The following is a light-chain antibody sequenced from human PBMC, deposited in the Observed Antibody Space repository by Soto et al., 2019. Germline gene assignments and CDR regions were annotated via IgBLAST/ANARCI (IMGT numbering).Light chain of an antibody. Sequence: DIQMTQSLSSLSASLGERITITCRASQSISSYLNWSQQKPGYGPKLLIYAASSLQSGVPSRFSGSGSRKDFTLTISSLQPEDFATYYCQHSYSTPRTFGGGTKVDVK. CDR3: QHSYSTPRT. J-gene: IGKJ4*02. CDR1: QSISSY. CDR2: AAS. V-gene: IGKV1-39*01.